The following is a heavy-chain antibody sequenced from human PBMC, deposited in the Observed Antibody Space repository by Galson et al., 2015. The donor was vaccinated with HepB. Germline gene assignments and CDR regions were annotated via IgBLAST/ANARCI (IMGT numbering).Heavy chain of an antibody. D-gene: IGHD2-2*01. CDR1: GFTFSSYG. Sequence: SLRLSCAASGFTFSSYGMHWVRQAPGKGLEWVAVISYDGSNKYYADSVKGRFTISRDNSKNTLYLQMNSLRGEDTAVYYCARDYCSSTSCYWNNWFDPWGQGTLVTVSS. V-gene: IGHV3-30*03. CDR3: ARDYCSSTSCYWNNWFDP. J-gene: IGHJ5*02. CDR2: ISYDGSNK.